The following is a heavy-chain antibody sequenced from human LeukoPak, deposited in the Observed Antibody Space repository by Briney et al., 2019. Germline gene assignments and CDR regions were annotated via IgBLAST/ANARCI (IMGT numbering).Heavy chain of an antibody. D-gene: IGHD2-15*01. Sequence: GGSLRLSCAASGFTFSDYYMSWIRQAPGKGLEWVSYISSSSSYTNYADSVKGRFTISRDNAKNSLYLQMNSLRAEDTAVYYCARPSSKHYGSGGSCDDAFDIWGQGTMVTVSS. V-gene: IGHV3-11*06. CDR3: ARPSSKHYGSGGSCDDAFDI. CDR1: GFTFSDYY. J-gene: IGHJ3*02. CDR2: ISSSSSYT.